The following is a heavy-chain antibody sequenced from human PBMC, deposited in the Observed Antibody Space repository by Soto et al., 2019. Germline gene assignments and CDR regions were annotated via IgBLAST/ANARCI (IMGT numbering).Heavy chain of an antibody. D-gene: IGHD2-15*01. V-gene: IGHV1-3*01. Sequence: QVQLVQSGAEVKKPGASVKVSCKASGYTFTGYAMHWVRQARGQSLEWMGWINAGNGNTKYSQKFPGRVTITRDTSASTAYMELSSLRAEDTAVYYCARLGGGSFWAQGPLVTVSS. CDR2: INAGNGNT. CDR1: GYTFTGYA. CDR3: ARLGGGSF. J-gene: IGHJ4*02.